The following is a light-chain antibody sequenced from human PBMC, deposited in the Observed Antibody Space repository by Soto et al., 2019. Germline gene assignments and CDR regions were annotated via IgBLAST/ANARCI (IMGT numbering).Light chain of an antibody. CDR1: LSLLHASGYHY. J-gene: IGKJ2*01. CDR3: MQALQISYN. Sequence: IVMTQSPLSLPVTPGEPASISCRSNLSLLHASGYHYLDWYLQKPGQSPQLLIYLTSNRASGDPDRFSGTGSGTDFTLKISRVEADYIGVYYCMQALQISYNFGQGTKLEIK. CDR2: LTS. V-gene: IGKV2-28*01.